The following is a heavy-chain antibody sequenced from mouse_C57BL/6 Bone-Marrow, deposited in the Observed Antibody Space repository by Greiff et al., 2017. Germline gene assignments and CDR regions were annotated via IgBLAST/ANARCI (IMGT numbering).Heavy chain of an antibody. V-gene: IGHV5-6*02. D-gene: IGHD3-2*02. Sequence: DVKLVESGGDLVKPGGSLKLSCAASGFTFSSYGMSWVRQTPDKRLEWVATISSGGSYTYYPDSVKGRFTISRDNAKNTLYLQRSSLKSEDTAMYYCARRLLPAWFAYWGQGTLVTVSA. J-gene: IGHJ3*01. CDR3: ARRLLPAWFAY. CDR2: ISSGGSYT. CDR1: GFTFSSYG.